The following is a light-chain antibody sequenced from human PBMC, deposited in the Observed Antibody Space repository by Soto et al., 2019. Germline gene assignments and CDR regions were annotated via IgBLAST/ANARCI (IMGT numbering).Light chain of an antibody. CDR3: QSYDNSLSVYV. CDR1: ISNIGAHYD. V-gene: IGLV1-40*01. CDR2: GNS. Sequence: QSVLTQPPSVSGAPGQRVTISCTGSISNIGAHYDVHWYQQLPGTAPKLLIYGNSNRPSGVPDRFSGSKSGTSASLAITGLQADDEADYYCQSYDNSLSVYVFGTGTKLTVL. J-gene: IGLJ1*01.